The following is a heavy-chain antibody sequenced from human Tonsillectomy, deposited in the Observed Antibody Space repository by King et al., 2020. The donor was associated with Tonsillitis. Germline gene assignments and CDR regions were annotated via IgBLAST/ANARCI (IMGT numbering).Heavy chain of an antibody. CDR2: FIPFFGPP. V-gene: IGHV1-69*01. J-gene: IGHJ5*02. D-gene: IGHD2-21*01. CDR1: GGSFNNYA. Sequence: QLVQSGAEVKKPGSSVKISCKASGGSFNNYAINWVRQAPGKGLEWMGRFIPFFGPPNYAQKFRGRVTITADESTSSFNMEVSSLRSEDTAVYYCAREFQLLFGFDPWGQGTLVTVSS. CDR3: AREFQLLFGFDP.